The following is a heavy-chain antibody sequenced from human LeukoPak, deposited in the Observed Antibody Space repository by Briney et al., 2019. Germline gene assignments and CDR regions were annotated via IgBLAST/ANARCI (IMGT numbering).Heavy chain of an antibody. CDR2: IIPILGIA. CDR1: GGTFSSYA. D-gene: IGHD2-21*02. J-gene: IGHJ4*02. V-gene: IGHV1-69*04. Sequence: SVKVSCKASGGTFSSYAISWVRQAPGQEREWMGRIIPILGIANYAQKFQGRVTLTADKSTSRAYMELSRLRSEDTAVYYCARQKSDAFDYGGQGTLVTVSS. CDR3: ARQKSDAFDY.